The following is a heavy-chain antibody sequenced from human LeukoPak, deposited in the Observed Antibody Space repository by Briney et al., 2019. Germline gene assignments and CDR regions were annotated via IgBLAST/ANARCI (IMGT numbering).Heavy chain of an antibody. J-gene: IGHJ6*03. CDR3: VRDPSYGSSWYYYMHL. V-gene: IGHV3-48*04. CDR1: EFTFVRYA. D-gene: IGHD6-13*01. CDR2: ISSRSFKM. Sequence: PGGSLRLSCAASEFTFVRYAMNWVRQAPGKGLEGVSYISSRSFKMGYVGSVKGRFTISRDNSKHSLYLQMDSLRVEDTAVYYCVRDPSYGSSWYYYMHLWPKGPTVSVSS.